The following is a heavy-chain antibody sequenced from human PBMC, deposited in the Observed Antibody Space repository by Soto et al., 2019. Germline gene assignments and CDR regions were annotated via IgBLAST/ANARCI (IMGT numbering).Heavy chain of an antibody. CDR2: IWYDGSNK. Sequence: PGGSLRLSCAASGFTFSSYGMHWVRQAPGKGLEWVAVIWYDGSNKYYAESVKGRFTISRDNSKNTLYLQMNSLRAEDTAVYYCAKDSITIFGVPPGPWGQGTLVTVSS. D-gene: IGHD3-3*01. CDR3: AKDSITIFGVPPGP. J-gene: IGHJ5*02. V-gene: IGHV3-33*06. CDR1: GFTFSSYG.